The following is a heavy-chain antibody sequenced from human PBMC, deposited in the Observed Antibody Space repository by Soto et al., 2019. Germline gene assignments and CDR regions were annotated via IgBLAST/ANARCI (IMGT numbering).Heavy chain of an antibody. CDR3: ARGGIYDFWSGYYFDYMDV. Sequence: GGSLRLSCGASGFTFSSYWMHWVRQAPGKGLVWVSRINSDGSSTSYADSVKGRFTISRDNAKNTLYLQMNSLRAEDTAVYYCARGGIYDFWSGYYFDYMDVWGKGTTVTVSS. D-gene: IGHD3-3*01. CDR1: GFTFSSYW. V-gene: IGHV3-74*01. J-gene: IGHJ6*03. CDR2: INSDGSST.